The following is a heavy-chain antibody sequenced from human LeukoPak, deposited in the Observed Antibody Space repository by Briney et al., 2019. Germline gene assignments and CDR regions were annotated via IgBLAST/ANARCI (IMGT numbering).Heavy chain of an antibody. D-gene: IGHD6-19*01. J-gene: IGHJ4*02. CDR2: IKQDETEK. V-gene: IGHV3-7*01. CDR3: ANVAVAGTGYFDY. Sequence: GGSLRLSCAGSGFTFRSYWMSWVRQAPGKGLECVANIKQDETEKYYADSVKGRFTISRDNSKNTLYLQMNSLRAEDTAVYYCANVAVAGTGYFDYWGQGTLVTVSS. CDR1: GFTFRSYW.